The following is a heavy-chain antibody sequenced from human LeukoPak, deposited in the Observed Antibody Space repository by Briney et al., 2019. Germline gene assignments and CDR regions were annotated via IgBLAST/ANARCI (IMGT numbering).Heavy chain of an antibody. V-gene: IGHV4-59*01. D-gene: IGHD6-19*01. J-gene: IGHJ4*02. Sequence: SETLSLTCTVPGGSISSYYWSWIRQPPGKGLEWISYIYYSGSTNYNPSLKSRVTISVDTSKNQFSLKLSSVTAADTAVYYCARSIAVQGGGSTFDYWGQGTLVTVSS. CDR3: ARSIAVQGGGSTFDY. CDR1: GGSISSYY. CDR2: IYYSGST.